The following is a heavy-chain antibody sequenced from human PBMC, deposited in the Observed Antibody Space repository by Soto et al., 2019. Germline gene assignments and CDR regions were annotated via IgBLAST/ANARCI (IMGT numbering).Heavy chain of an antibody. CDR2: ISYGGSNK. Sequence: GGSLRLSCAASGFTFSSYAMHWVRQAPGKGLEWVAVISYGGSNKYYADSVKGRFTISRDNAKNSLYLQMNSLRAEDTAVYYCARDSSEFWSGYLRVNYFDYWGQGTLVTVSS. D-gene: IGHD3-3*01. V-gene: IGHV3-30-3*01. CDR1: GFTFSSYA. CDR3: ARDSSEFWSGYLRVNYFDY. J-gene: IGHJ4*02.